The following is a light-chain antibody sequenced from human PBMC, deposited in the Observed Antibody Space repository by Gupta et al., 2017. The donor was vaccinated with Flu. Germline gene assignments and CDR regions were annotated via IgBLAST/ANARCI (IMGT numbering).Light chain of an antibody. V-gene: IGLV4-69*01. Sequence: QPVVTQSPSASASLGASVKFTCTLSSGHSSYAIAWHQQQPAKGPRYLMKINSDGSHTKGDGIPDRFSGSSSGAERYLTISSLQSEDEADYYCQTWGASTWVFGGGTKLTVL. CDR3: QTWGASTWV. J-gene: IGLJ3*02. CDR1: SGHSSYA. CDR2: INSDGSH.